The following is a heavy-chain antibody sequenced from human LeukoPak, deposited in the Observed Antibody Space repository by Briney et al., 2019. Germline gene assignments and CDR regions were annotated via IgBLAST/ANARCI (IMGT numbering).Heavy chain of an antibody. CDR3: ARSHSSGWYASASDI. CDR2: ISAYNGNT. V-gene: IGHV1-18*01. J-gene: IGHJ3*02. D-gene: IGHD6-19*01. Sequence: ASVKVSCKASGYTFTSYGISWVRQAPGQGLEWMGWISAYNGNTNYAQKLQGRVTMTTDTSTSTAYMELRSLRSDDTAVYYCARSHSSGWYASASDIWGQGTMVTVSS. CDR1: GYTFTSYG.